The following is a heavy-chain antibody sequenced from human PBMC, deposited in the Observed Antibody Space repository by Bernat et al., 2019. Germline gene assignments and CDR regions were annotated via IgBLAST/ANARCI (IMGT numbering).Heavy chain of an antibody. CDR3: ARMGGTTGDWFDP. Sequence: QVTLKESGPALVKTTQTLTLTCTLSGFALTTSGMRVSWIRQPPGKALEWLARIDWDDDKFYSTSLKTRLTISKDTSKNQVVLTMTNMDPVDTAMYYCARMGGTTGDWFDPWGQGTLVTVSP. CDR1: GFALTTSGMR. CDR2: IDWDDDK. D-gene: IGHD1-14*01. V-gene: IGHV2-70*04. J-gene: IGHJ5*02.